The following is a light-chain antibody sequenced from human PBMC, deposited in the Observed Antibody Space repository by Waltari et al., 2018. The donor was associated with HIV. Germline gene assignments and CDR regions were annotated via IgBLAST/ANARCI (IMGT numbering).Light chain of an antibody. CDR2: DVN. J-gene: IGLJ3*02. CDR1: DIGTYNH. Sequence: DIGTYNHVSWYQQYPDKAPLLLIRDVNTRHSGIPFRFSASKSGKTATLTISGLQAEDEADYYCSSYITTGTILFGGGTKVTVL. CDR3: SSYITTGTIL. V-gene: IGLV2-14*03.